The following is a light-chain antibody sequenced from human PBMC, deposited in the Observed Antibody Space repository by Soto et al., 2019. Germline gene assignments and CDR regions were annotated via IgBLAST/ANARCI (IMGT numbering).Light chain of an antibody. V-gene: IGLV2-14*01. CDR1: SSDVGGYNY. Sequence: QSALAQPASVSGSPGQSITISCTGTSSDVGGYNYVSWYQQHPGKAPKLMIYEVGNRPSGVSNRFSASKSGNTASLTISGLQAEDEADYYCSSYTRSTTRVFGTGTKVTVL. J-gene: IGLJ1*01. CDR3: SSYTRSTTRV. CDR2: EVG.